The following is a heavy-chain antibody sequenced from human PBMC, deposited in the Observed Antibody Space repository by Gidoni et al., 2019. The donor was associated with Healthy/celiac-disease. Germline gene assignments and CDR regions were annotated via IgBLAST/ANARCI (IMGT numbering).Heavy chain of an antibody. CDR1: GGSFSGYY. D-gene: IGHD5-12*01. CDR3: ARMRWLQPFDY. Sequence: QVQLQQWGAGLSKPSVTLSLTYAVYGGSFSGYYWSWIRQPPGKGREWVGEINHSGSTNYNPSLKSRVTISVDTSKNQFSLKLSSVTAADTAVYYCARMRWLQPFDYWGQGTLVTVSS. CDR2: INHSGST. V-gene: IGHV4-34*01. J-gene: IGHJ4*02.